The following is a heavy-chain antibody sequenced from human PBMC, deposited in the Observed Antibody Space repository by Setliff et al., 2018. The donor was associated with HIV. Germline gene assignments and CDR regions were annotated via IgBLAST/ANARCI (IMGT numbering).Heavy chain of an antibody. Sequence: PSETLSLTCAVYGGPFNVHKWNWVRQPPGKGLGWVGDISHTGTTNYNPSLESRLTISVDASRKKISLNIRSVTAADTAVYFCARGQFVSPGPPTHYMDVWGKGTSVTVSS. CDR2: ISHTGTT. J-gene: IGHJ6*03. V-gene: IGHV4-34*01. CDR3: ARGQFVSPGPPTHYMDV. CDR1: GGPFNVHK. D-gene: IGHD6-6*01.